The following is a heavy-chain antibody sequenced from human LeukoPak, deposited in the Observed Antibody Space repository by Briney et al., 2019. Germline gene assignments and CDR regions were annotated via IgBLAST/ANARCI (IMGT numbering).Heavy chain of an antibody. CDR2: ISSSSSYI. CDR3: ARGGYDILTGSGYDY. CDR1: GFTFSSYS. V-gene: IGHV3-21*01. D-gene: IGHD3-9*01. J-gene: IGHJ4*02. Sequence: GGSLRLSCAASGFTFSSYSMNWVRQAPGKGLEWVSSISSSSSYIYYADSVKGRFTISRDNAKNSLYLQMNSLRAEDTAVYYCARGGYDILTGSGYDYWGQGTPVTVSS.